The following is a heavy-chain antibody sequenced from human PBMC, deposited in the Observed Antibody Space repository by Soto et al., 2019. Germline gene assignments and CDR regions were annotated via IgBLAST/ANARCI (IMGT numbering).Heavy chain of an antibody. Sequence: QVQLQESGPGLVKPSETLSLTCTVSGGSISSSYWSWIRQPPGKGLEWLGYVYYIGSTKYNPYLKNRITISVDTSQNQFSLKLESVTAADTALYYCARDASGHDFWDGPWYFDSWGQGTLVTVSS. CDR1: GGSISSSY. CDR3: ARDASGHDFWDGPWYFDS. J-gene: IGHJ4*02. D-gene: IGHD3-3*01. CDR2: VYYIGST. V-gene: IGHV4-59*01.